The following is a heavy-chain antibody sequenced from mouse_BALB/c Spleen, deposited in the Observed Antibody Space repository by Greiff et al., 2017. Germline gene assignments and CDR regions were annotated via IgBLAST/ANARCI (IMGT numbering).Heavy chain of an antibody. CDR2: ISSGSSTI. D-gene: IGHD2-2*01. CDR1: GFTFSSFG. V-gene: IGHV5-17*02. CDR3: ARGGYPWFAY. J-gene: IGHJ3*01. Sequence: EVQLVESGGGLVQPGGSRKLSCAASGFTFSSFGMHWVRQAPEKGLEWVAYISSGSSTIYYADTVKGRFTISRDNPKNTLFLQMTSLRSEDTAMYYCARGGYPWFAYWGQGTLVTVSA.